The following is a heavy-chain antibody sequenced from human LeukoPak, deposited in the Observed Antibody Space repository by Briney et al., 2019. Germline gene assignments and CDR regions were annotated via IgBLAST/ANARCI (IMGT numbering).Heavy chain of an antibody. V-gene: IGHV4-39*01. CDR2: VYYSGST. CDR1: GGSISSSSYY. Sequence: SETLSLTCTVSGGSISSSSYYWGWIRQPPGKGLEWIGSVYYSGSTYYNPSLKSRVTISVDTSKNQFSLKLSSVTAADTAVYYCARHIGWELLLFDYWGQGTLVTVSS. J-gene: IGHJ4*02. CDR3: ARHIGWELLLFDY. D-gene: IGHD1-26*01.